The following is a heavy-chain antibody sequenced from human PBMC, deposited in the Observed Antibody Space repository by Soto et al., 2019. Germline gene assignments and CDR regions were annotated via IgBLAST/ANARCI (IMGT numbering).Heavy chain of an antibody. Sequence: GESLKISCKGSGYSFTSYWISWVRQMPGKGLEWMGRIDPSDSYTNYSPSFQGHVTISADKSISTAYLQWSSLKASDTAMYYCASEIGGSYYYYGMAVWVQGTTVTVSS. CDR2: IDPSDSYT. J-gene: IGHJ6*02. CDR3: ASEIGGSYYYYGMAV. V-gene: IGHV5-10-1*01. D-gene: IGHD5-12*01. CDR1: GYSFTSYW.